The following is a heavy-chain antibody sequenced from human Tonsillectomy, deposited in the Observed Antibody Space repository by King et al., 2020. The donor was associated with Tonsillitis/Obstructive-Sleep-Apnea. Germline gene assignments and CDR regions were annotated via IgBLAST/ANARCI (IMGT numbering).Heavy chain of an antibody. J-gene: IGHJ4*02. Sequence: VQLVESGGGVVQPGRSLSLSCAASGFTFSSYAMHWVRQAPGKGLEWVAVISYDGSNKYYADSLKGRFTISRDNSKNTLYLQMNSLRAEDTAVYYCARDSSSWYGVGYYFDYWGQGTLVTVSS. V-gene: IGHV3-30*01. D-gene: IGHD6-13*01. CDR2: ISYDGSNK. CDR1: GFTFSSYA. CDR3: ARDSSSWYGVGYYFDY.